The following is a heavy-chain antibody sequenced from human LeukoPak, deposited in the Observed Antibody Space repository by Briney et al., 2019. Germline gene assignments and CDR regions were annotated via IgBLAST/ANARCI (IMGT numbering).Heavy chain of an antibody. CDR1: GFTFSSYW. V-gene: IGHV3-7*01. D-gene: IGHD3-3*01. Sequence: GGSLRLSCAASGFTFSSYWMSWVRQAQGKGLEWVANIKQDGSEKYYVDSVKGRFTISRDNAKNSLYLQMNSLRAEDTAVYYCAREGETITIFGVVIEYYFDYWGQGTLVTVSS. CDR2: IKQDGSEK. CDR3: AREGETITIFGVVIEYYFDY. J-gene: IGHJ4*02.